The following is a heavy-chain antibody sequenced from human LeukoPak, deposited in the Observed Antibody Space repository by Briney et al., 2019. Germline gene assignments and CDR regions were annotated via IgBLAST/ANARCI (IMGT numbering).Heavy chain of an antibody. V-gene: IGHV4-34*01. Sequence: SETLSLTCAVYGGSFSGYYWGWIRQPPGKGLEWIGSIYYSGSTYYNPSLRSRVTISVDTSKNQFSLKLSSVTAADTAVYYCARGLLWFGRNNWFDPWGQGTLVTVSS. CDR3: ARGLLWFGRNNWFDP. CDR2: IYYSGST. CDR1: GGSFSGYY. D-gene: IGHD3-10*01. J-gene: IGHJ5*02.